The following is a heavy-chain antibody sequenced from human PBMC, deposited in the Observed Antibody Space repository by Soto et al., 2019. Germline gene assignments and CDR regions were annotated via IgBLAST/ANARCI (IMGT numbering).Heavy chain of an antibody. CDR2: INHSGST. CDR3: ARGGSSGWGNRYDYYYYGMDV. J-gene: IGHJ6*02. D-gene: IGHD6-19*01. V-gene: IGHV4-34*01. Sequence: SETLSLTCAVYGGSFSGYYGSWIRQPPGKGLEWIWEINHSGSTNYNPSLKSRVTISVDTSKNQFSLKLSSVTAADTAVYYCARGGSSGWGNRYDYYYYGMDVWGQGTTVTVSS. CDR1: GGSFSGYY.